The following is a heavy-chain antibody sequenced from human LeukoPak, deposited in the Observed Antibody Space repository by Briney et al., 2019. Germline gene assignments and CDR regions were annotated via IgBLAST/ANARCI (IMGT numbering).Heavy chain of an antibody. CDR3: SGGALDACDI. Sequence: GGSLRLSCAASGFTFSSYSMNWVRQAPGKGLEWVAAISYVGTIKYYADSVKGRFTISRDNSKNTLYLQMNSLRPEDTAVYYCSGGALDACDIWGQGTLVTVS. CDR2: ISYVGTIK. J-gene: IGHJ3*02. V-gene: IGHV3-30*03. CDR1: GFTFSSYS.